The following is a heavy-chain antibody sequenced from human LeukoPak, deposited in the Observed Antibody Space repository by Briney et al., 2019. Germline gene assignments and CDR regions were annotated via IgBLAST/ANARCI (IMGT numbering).Heavy chain of an antibody. J-gene: IGHJ4*02. V-gene: IGHV3-53*01. CDR2: IYSGGTT. Sequence: GGSLRLSCAASGFSVSSKYMRWVRQPAGKGLEGVAVIYSGGTTFYADSVKGTLHLSRDNSKNTLYLQMNRLRPDDPAVYYCTKLKGWYGDGYFDYWGPGILVTVSS. D-gene: IGHD6-19*01. CDR1: GFSVSSKY. CDR3: TKLKGWYGDGYFDY.